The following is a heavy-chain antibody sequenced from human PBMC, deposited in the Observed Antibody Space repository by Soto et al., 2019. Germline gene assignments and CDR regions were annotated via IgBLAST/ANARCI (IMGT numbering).Heavy chain of an antibody. Sequence: SLRLSCAASGFTFSSYAMSWVRQAPGKGLEWVSGISGSGGRTYYADSVKGRFTISRDNSKNTLYLQMNSLRVEDTAVYYCARRNWNYGAFDIWGQGTMVTVSS. V-gene: IGHV3-23*01. CDR2: ISGSGGRT. J-gene: IGHJ3*02. CDR3: ARRNWNYGAFDI. CDR1: GFTFSSYA. D-gene: IGHD1-7*01.